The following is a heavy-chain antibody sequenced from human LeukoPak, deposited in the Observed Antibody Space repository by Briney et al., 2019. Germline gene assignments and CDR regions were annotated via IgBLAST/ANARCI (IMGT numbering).Heavy chain of an antibody. Sequence: SETLSLTCTVSGGSISSYYWSWIRQPPGKGLEWIGYIYYSGSTNYNPSLKSRVTISVDTSKNQFSLKLSSVTAADTAAYYCARGRPGSSVTYFDYWGQGTLVTVSS. J-gene: IGHJ4*02. CDR2: IYYSGST. D-gene: IGHD1-26*01. V-gene: IGHV4-59*01. CDR3: ARGRPGSSVTYFDY. CDR1: GGSISSYY.